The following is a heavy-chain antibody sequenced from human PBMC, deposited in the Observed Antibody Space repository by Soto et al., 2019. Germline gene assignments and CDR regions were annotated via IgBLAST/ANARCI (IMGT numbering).Heavy chain of an antibody. J-gene: IGHJ6*02. D-gene: IGHD3-10*01. CDR3: AKETYLLLDYYYGMDV. CDR2: ISYDGSNK. Sequence: LRLSCAASGFTFSSYGMHWVRQAPGKGLEWVAVISYDGSNKYYADSVKGRFTISRDNSKNTLYLQMNSLRAEDTAVYYCAKETYLLLDYYYGMDVWGQGTTVTVSS. V-gene: IGHV3-30*18. CDR1: GFTFSSYG.